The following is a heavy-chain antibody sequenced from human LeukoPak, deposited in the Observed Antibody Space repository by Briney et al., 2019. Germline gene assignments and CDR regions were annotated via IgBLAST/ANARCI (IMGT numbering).Heavy chain of an antibody. CDR2: IKSDTDGETT. V-gene: IGHV3-15*01. CDR3: TTDPHSGYCSGVSCYPYDY. D-gene: IGHD2-15*01. Sequence: GGSLRLSCAASGFSFNDAWMSWVRQAPGKGLEWVGRIKSDTDGETTEYAAPVKGRFTISRDDSRNILYLQMTTLKTEDTALYYCTTDPHSGYCSGVSCYPYDYWGQGTLVTVSS. CDR1: GFSFNDAW. J-gene: IGHJ4*02.